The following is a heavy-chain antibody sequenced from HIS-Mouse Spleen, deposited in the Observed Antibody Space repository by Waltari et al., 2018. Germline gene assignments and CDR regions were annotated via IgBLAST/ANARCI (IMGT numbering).Heavy chain of an antibody. J-gene: IGHJ4*02. Sequence: QVQLVQSGAEVKKPGASVKVSCKASGYTFTGYYMHLVRQAPGQGLEWMGWINPNRGGTSYAQKFQGRVTMTRDTSISTAYMELSRLGSDDTAVYYCARVSSGGSDFDYWGQGTLVTVSS. V-gene: IGHV1-2*02. CDR3: ARVSSGGSDFDY. CDR2: INPNRGGT. CDR1: GYTFTGYY. D-gene: IGHD3-16*01.